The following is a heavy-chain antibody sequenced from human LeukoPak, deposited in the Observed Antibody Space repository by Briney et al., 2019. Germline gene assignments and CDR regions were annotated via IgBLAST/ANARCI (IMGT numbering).Heavy chain of an antibody. V-gene: IGHV4-39*01. Sequence: PSETLSLTCTVSGGSISSGSYYWGWLRQPPGKGLEWIGSIYYSGTTYYNPSLKSRVTISVDTSKNQFSLKLSSVTAADTAVYYCASIFSGIAVSWGQGTLVTVSS. J-gene: IGHJ4*02. CDR1: GGSISSGSYY. D-gene: IGHD6-19*01. CDR2: IYYSGTT. CDR3: ASIFSGIAVS.